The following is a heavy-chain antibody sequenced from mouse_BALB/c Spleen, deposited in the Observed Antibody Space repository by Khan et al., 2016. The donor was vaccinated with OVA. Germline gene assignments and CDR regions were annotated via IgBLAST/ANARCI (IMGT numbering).Heavy chain of an antibody. D-gene: IGHD2-14*01. J-gene: IGHJ4*01. V-gene: IGHV9-3-1*01. Sequence: QIQLVQSGPELKKPGETVKISCKASGYTFTNNGMNWVKQNPGKGLKWMGWINTYTGEPTYVDDFKGRFAFSLETSATTAYLQINNLKNEDTATYFCARVGYAVTIDYWGQGTSVTVSS. CDR2: INTYTGEP. CDR3: ARVGYAVTIDY. CDR1: GYTFTNNG.